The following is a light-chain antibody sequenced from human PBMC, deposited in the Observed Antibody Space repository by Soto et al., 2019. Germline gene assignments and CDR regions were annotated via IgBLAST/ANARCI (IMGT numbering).Light chain of an antibody. CDR1: QSVSNNY. CDR2: GAS. CDR3: QQFNNWPHT. Sequence: EIVLTQSPGTLSLSPGERATLSCRASQSVSNNYLAWYQQKPGQAPRLLIYGASNRATGIPDRFSGSGSGTDFTLTISNLQAEDFAVYYCQQFNNWPHTFGQGTRLEIK. J-gene: IGKJ2*01. V-gene: IGKV3-20*01.